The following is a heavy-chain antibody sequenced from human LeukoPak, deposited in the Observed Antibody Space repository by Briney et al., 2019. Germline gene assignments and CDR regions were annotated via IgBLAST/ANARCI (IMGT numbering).Heavy chain of an antibody. CDR1: GFTFSSYG. V-gene: IGHV3-13*01. CDR2: IGTAGDT. D-gene: IGHD5-18*01. J-gene: IGHJ3*02. CDR3: AARWGYNGFDI. Sequence: GGSLRLSCAASGFTFSSYGMHWVRQATGKGLEWVSAIGTAGDTYYPGSVKGRFTISRENAKNSLYLQMNSLRAEDTALFYCAARWGYNGFDIWGQGTMVAVSS.